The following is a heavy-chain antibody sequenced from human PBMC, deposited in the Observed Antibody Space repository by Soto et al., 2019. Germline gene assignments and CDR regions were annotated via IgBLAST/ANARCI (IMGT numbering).Heavy chain of an antibody. V-gene: IGHV1-69*12. CDR3: ARGGVWSGYYSWFDP. CDR1: GGTISNYA. J-gene: IGHJ5*02. CDR2: IIPLFGTT. Sequence: QVQLVQSGAEVKKPGSSVKVSCKTSGGTISNYAISWVRQAPGQELEWMGGIIPLFGTTNYAQKFQGRVTITADESTRTAYTELRSLRSEDTAVYYCARGGVWSGYYSWFDPWGQGALVTVSS. D-gene: IGHD3-3*01.